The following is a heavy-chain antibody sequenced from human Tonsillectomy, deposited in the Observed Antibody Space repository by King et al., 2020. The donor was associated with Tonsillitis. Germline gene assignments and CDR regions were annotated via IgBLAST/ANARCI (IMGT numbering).Heavy chain of an antibody. V-gene: IGHV4-39*02. CDR1: GGSIRSDSYY. CDR2: IYYNGDT. CDR3: ARLPSLRSCCNDPFDI. D-gene: IGHD2-15*01. Sequence: MQLQESGPGLVKPSETLSLTCAVSGGSIRSDSYYWGWIRQAPGKGPEWIGDIYYNGDTFYNASLKSRVTISVDTSKNHLSLKLTSLTAADTAVYYCARLPSLRSCCNDPFDIWGQGTMVTVSS. J-gene: IGHJ3*02.